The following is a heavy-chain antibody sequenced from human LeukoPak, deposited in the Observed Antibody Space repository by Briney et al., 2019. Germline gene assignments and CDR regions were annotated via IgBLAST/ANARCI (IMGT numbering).Heavy chain of an antibody. CDR3: ARDGLASSWYPYYYYMDV. CDR2: INPNGGGT. J-gene: IGHJ6*03. D-gene: IGHD6-13*01. CDR1: GYTFTGYY. Sequence: GASVKVSCKASGYTFTGYYMHWVRQAPGQGLEWMGWINPNGGGTNYAQKFQGRVTMTRDTSISTAYMELSRLRSDDTAVYYCARDGLASSWYPYYYYMDVWGKGTTVTVSS. V-gene: IGHV1-2*02.